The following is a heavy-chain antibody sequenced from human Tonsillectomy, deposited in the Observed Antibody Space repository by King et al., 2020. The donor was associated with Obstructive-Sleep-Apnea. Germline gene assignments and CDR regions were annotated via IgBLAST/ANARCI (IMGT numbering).Heavy chain of an antibody. CDR2: ISSSSSTI. Sequence: VQLVESGGGLVQPGGSLRLSCAASGFTFSSYSMNWVRQAPGKGLEWVSYISSSSSTIYYADSVKGRFTISRENAKNSLYLQMNSLRAEDTAVYYCAREYSNYPIYYYGMDVWGQGTTVTVSS. V-gene: IGHV3-48*04. CDR1: GFTFSSYS. J-gene: IGHJ6*02. D-gene: IGHD4-11*01. CDR3: AREYSNYPIYYYGMDV.